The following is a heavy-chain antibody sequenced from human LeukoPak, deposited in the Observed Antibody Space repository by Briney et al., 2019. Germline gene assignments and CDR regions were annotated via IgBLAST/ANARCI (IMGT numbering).Heavy chain of an antibody. J-gene: IGHJ4*02. CDR3: ARIRGDGSTFEY. CDR2: IQQGGSAK. D-gene: IGHD5-24*01. CDR1: RFTSSSYW. V-gene: IGHV3-7*01. Sequence: GGSLRLSCAASRFTSSSYWMGWVRQAPGKGLEWVANIQQGGSAKYYVDSVKGRFTISRDDAKNSLYLQMDSLRAEDTAVYFCARIRGDGSTFEYWGRGTLVTVSS.